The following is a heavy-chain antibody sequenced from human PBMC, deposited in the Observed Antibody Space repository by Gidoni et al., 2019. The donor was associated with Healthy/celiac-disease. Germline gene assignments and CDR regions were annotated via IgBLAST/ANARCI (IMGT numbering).Heavy chain of an antibody. V-gene: IGHV3-49*05. CDR2: IRSKAYGGTT. CDR1: GFTFGDYA. CDR3: TRTGYSYGYSHMDY. D-gene: IGHD5-18*01. J-gene: IGHJ4*02. Sequence: EVQLVESGGGLVKPGRSLRPSCTASGFTFGDYAMSWFRQAPGKGLEWVGFIRSKAYGGTTEYAASVKGRFTISRDDSKSIVYLQMNSLKTEDTAVYYCTRTGYSYGYSHMDYWGQGTLVTVSS.